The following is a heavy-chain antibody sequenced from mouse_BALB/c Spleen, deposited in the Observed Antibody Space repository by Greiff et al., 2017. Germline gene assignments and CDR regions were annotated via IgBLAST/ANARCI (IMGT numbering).Heavy chain of an antibody. J-gene: IGHJ4*01. V-gene: IGHV1-14*01. CDR3: ARSPIYYDYEGYAMDY. D-gene: IGHD2-4*01. CDR1: GYTFTSYV. CDR2: INPYNDGT. Sequence: VQLQQSGPELVKPGASVKMSCKASGYTFTSYVMHWVKQKPGQGLEWIGYINPYNDGTKYNEKFKGKATLTSDKSSSTAYMELSSLTSEDSAVYYCARSPIYYDYEGYAMDYWGQGTSVTVSS.